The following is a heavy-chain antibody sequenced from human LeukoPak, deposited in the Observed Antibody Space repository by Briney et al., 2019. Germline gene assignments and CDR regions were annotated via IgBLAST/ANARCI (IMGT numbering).Heavy chain of an antibody. V-gene: IGHV5-51*01. CDR2: IYPGDSDT. D-gene: IGHD2-2*01. CDR1: GYSFTSYW. Sequence: GESLKISCKGSGYSFTSYWIGWVRQMPGKGLEWMGLIYPGDSDTRYSPSFQGQVTISADKSISTAYLQWSSLKASDTAMYYCARQGGINCSSTSCSYNYYFDYWGQGTLVTVSS. J-gene: IGHJ4*02. CDR3: ARQGGINCSSTSCSYNYYFDY.